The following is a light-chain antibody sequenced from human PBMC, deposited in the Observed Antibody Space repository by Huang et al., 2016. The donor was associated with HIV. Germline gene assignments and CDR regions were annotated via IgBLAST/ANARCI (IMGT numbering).Light chain of an antibody. J-gene: IGKJ1*01. CDR1: QSISSW. Sequence: DIQMTQSPSTLSTSVGDRVSITCRANQSISSWLAWYQQKPGKAPKLLIYQASSLQNGVPSRFSGSGSGTEFTLTISSLQPDDFATYYCQQYDSYSRWTFGQGTKVEVK. CDR3: QQYDSYSRWT. V-gene: IGKV1-5*03. CDR2: QAS.